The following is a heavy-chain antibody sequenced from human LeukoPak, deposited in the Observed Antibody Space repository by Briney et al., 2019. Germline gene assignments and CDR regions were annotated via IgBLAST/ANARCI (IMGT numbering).Heavy chain of an antibody. V-gene: IGHV3-53*01. CDR2: IYSGSST. J-gene: IGHJ4*02. CDR3: ARAYDILTGYYYFDY. D-gene: IGHD3-9*01. CDR1: GFTLSSYA. Sequence: GGSLRLSCAASGFTLSSYAMSWVRHGPGKGLEGVSLIYSGSSTYYADSVKGRFTISRDNSKNTLYLQMNSPRAEDTAVYYCARAYDILTGYYYFDYWGQGTLVTVSS.